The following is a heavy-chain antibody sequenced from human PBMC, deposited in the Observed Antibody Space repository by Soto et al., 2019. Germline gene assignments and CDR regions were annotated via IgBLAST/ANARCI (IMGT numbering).Heavy chain of an antibody. CDR3: VSPEGYYDSSGYTLDY. CDR1: GDSITSYY. D-gene: IGHD3-22*01. V-gene: IGHV4-59*04. Sequence: PSETLSLTCTVSGDSITSYYWCWIRQPPGKGLEWLGYMYYSGSTYYNPSLKSRVTLSIDTSKSQFSLKLNSVTAADTAVYYCVSPEGYYDSSGYTLDYWGQGTLVTVSS. CDR2: MYYSGST. J-gene: IGHJ4*02.